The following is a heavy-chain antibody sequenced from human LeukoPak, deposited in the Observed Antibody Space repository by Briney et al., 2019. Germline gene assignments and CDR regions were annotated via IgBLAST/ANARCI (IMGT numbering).Heavy chain of an antibody. J-gene: IGHJ5*02. Sequence: PGGSLRLSCAASGITFRNYWMSWVRQAPGKGLEWVAFIKEDGSDKHYVDSVKGRFTISRDNAQNSLYLQMNSLRAEDTAVYFCHQPVTLPAWGQGTLVTVPS. CDR1: GITFRNYW. CDR3: HQPVTLPA. V-gene: IGHV3-7*01. D-gene: IGHD2-2*01. CDR2: IKEDGSDK.